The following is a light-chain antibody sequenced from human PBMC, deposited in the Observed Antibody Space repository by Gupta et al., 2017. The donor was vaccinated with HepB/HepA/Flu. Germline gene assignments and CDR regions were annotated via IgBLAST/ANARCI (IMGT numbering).Light chain of an antibody. V-gene: IGKV4-1*01. CDR3: QKYDDIPIT. CDR1: QNLLYANNKDY. J-gene: IGKJ5*01. Sequence: DIVMTQSPDSRAVSLGERATINCKSSQNLLYANNKDYLAWYQKKPGQPPKLLISWASTRESGVPDRFSGRGSRTAFTLTIIGLQADDVAVYYCQKYDDIPITFGQGTPLEIK. CDR2: WAS.